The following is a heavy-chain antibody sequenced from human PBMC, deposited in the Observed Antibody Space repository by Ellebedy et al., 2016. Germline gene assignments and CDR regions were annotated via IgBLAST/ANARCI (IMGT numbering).Heavy chain of an antibody. CDR2: IIPIFGTA. J-gene: IGHJ3*02. D-gene: IGHD3-22*01. CDR1: GGTFSSYA. V-gene: IGHV1-69*13. CDR3: ASSGYYPRDAFDI. Sequence: SVKVSXXASGGTFSSYAISWVRQAPGQGLEWMGGIIPIFGTANYAQKFQGRVTITADESTSTAYMELSSLRSEDTAVYYCASSGYYPRDAFDIWGQGTMVTVSS.